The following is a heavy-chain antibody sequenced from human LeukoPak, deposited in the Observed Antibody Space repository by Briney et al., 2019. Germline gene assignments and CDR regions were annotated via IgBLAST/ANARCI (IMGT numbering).Heavy chain of an antibody. D-gene: IGHD3-10*01. V-gene: IGHV3-33*01. J-gene: IGHJ4*02. CDR3: ARGLYYGSGSPIDY. CDR2: IWFDGSYT. CDR1: GFTFNNYG. Sequence: QPGGSLRLSCAASGFTFNNYGVHWVRQAPGKGLEWVAVIWFDGSYTYYADSVKGRFTISRDKSKNTLYLQMNSLRAEDTAVYYCARGLYYGSGSPIDYWGQGTLVTVSS.